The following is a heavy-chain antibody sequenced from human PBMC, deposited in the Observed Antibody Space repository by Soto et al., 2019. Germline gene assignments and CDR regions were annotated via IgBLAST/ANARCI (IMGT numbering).Heavy chain of an antibody. D-gene: IGHD6-13*01. Sequence: GGSLRLSCAASGFTFSSYAMSWVSQAPGKGLEWVSAISGSGGSTYYADSVKGRFTISRDNSKNTLYLQMNSLRAEDTAVYYCAKGGSSWYSVWFDPWGQGTLVTVSS. V-gene: IGHV3-23*01. J-gene: IGHJ5*02. CDR3: AKGGSSWYSVWFDP. CDR1: GFTFSSYA. CDR2: ISGSGGST.